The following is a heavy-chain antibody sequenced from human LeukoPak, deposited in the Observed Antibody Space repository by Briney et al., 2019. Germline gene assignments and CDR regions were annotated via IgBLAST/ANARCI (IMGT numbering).Heavy chain of an antibody. CDR2: VSSSSSYI. V-gene: IGHV3-21*01. CDR1: GFTFSSYS. CDR3: ARGGYYYNWFDP. D-gene: IGHD3-3*01. J-gene: IGHJ5*02. Sequence: PGGSLRLSCAASGFTFSSYSMNWVRQAPGKGLEWVSSVSSSSSYIYYADSVKGRFTISRDNAKNSLYLQMNSLRAEDTAVYYCARGGYYYNWFDPWGQGTLVTVSS.